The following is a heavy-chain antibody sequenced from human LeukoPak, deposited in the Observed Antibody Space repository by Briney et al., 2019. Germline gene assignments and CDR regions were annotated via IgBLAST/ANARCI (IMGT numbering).Heavy chain of an antibody. CDR2: ITDSSSSM. D-gene: IGHD1-26*01. J-gene: IGHJ4*02. Sequence: GGSLRLSCAASGFTFSSYTMNWVRQAPGKGLEWVSSITDSSSSMYYAVSVKGRFTISRDNAKNSLYLQMNSLRAEDTAVYYCARDFSSGSYYGDYYFDYWGQGTLVTVSS. CDR1: GFTFSSYT. CDR3: ARDFSSGSYYGDYYFDY. V-gene: IGHV3-21*01.